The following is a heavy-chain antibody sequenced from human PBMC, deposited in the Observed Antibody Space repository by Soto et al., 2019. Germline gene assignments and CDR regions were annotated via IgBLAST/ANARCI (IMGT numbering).Heavy chain of an antibody. CDR1: GFTFSSYG. CDR3: AKDPHRYDYVWGSPSDY. D-gene: IGHD3-16*01. V-gene: IGHV3-30*18. CDR2: ISYDGSNK. Sequence: PGGSLRLSCAASGFTFSSYGMHWVRQAPGKGLEWVAVISYDGSNKYYADSVKGRFTISRDNSKNTLYLQMNSLRAEDTAVYYCAKDPHRYDYVWGSPSDYWGQGTLVTVSS. J-gene: IGHJ4*02.